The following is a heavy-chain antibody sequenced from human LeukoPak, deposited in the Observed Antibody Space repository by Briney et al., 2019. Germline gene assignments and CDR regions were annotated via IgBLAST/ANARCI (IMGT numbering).Heavy chain of an antibody. J-gene: IGHJ4*02. D-gene: IGHD6-13*01. CDR2: IIPIFGTA. CDR3: ARQPAAAHTFDY. Sequence: SVKVSCKASGGTFSSYAISWVRQAPGQGLEWMGGIIPIFGTANYAQKFQGRVTITADKFTSTAYMELSSLRSEDTAVYYCARQPAAAHTFDYWGQGTLVTVSS. CDR1: GGTFSSYA. V-gene: IGHV1-69*06.